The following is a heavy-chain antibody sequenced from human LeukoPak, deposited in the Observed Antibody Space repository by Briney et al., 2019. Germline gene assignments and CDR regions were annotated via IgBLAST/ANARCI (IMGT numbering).Heavy chain of an antibody. CDR2: ISSSSSYI. J-gene: IGHJ6*03. CDR3: ARSELGYNYHYMDV. CDR1: GFTLSNYN. V-gene: IGHV3-21*01. D-gene: IGHD3-10*01. Sequence: PGGSLRLSCAASGFTLSNYNMNWVRQAPGKGLEWVSSISSSSSYIYYADSVKGRFTISRDNAKNSLYLQMNSLRAEDTAVYYCARSELGYNYHYMDVWGKGTTVTIPS.